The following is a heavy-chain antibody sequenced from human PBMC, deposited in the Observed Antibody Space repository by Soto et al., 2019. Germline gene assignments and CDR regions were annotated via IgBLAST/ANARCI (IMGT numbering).Heavy chain of an antibody. V-gene: IGHV1-69*13. CDR1: GGTFSTSS. J-gene: IGHJ4*02. D-gene: IGHD2-15*01. CDR3: ARDVVRSTAGDS. CDR2: IIPIFTRT. Sequence: AASVKVSCKASGGTFSTSSFVWVRQGPGQGLEWMGGIIPIFTRTNFAQKFQGRVTFSADEPTRTTYMELRSLTSEDAAIYYCARDVVRSTAGDSWGQGTLVTVSS.